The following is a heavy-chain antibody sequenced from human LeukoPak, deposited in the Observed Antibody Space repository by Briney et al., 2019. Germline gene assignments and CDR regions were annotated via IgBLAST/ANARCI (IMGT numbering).Heavy chain of an antibody. Sequence: SETLSLTCAVYGGSFNNYYWSWIRQPPGKGLEWIGEINHSGSTNYNPSLKSRVTISVDTSKNQFSLKLSSVTAADTAVYYCARSGSSWFPFDYWGQGTLVTVSS. CDR1: GGSFNNYY. CDR2: INHSGST. CDR3: ARSGSSWFPFDY. J-gene: IGHJ4*02. D-gene: IGHD6-13*01. V-gene: IGHV4-34*01.